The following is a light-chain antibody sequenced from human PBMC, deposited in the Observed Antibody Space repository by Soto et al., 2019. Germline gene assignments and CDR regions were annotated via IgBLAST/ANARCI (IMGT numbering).Light chain of an antibody. CDR2: DDR. Sequence: SYELTQPPSVSVAPGQTARITCEGDNIGRKRVQWYQQRPGQAPALVVYDDRDRPSGIPDRFSGSRSGNTATLTITRVEAGDEADFYCQVWDRSFDPSFGGGTKLTVL. CDR3: QVWDRSFDPS. CDR1: NIGRKR. V-gene: IGLV3-21*02. J-gene: IGLJ2*01.